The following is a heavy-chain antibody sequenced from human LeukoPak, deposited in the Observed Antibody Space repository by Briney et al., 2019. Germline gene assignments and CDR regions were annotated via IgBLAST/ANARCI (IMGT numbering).Heavy chain of an antibody. CDR2: IYYSGST. J-gene: IGHJ4*02. V-gene: IGHV4-59*01. CDR1: AGSISSYY. D-gene: IGHD3-9*01. CDR3: ARAQGASYYDILTGYYYFYYFDY. Sequence: SETLSLTCTVSAGSISSYYWSWIRQPPGKGLEWIGYIYYSGSTNYNPSLKSRVTISVDTSKNQFSLKLSSVTAADTAVYYCARAQGASYYDILTGYYYFYYFDYWGQGTLVTVSS.